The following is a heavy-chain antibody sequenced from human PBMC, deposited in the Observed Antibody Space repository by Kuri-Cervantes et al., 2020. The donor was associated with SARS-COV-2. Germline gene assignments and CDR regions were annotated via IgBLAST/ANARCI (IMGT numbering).Heavy chain of an antibody. D-gene: IGHD3-22*01. CDR2: VSAYGGTP. V-gene: IGHV1-18*01. J-gene: IGHJ4*02. CDR1: GYTFTSYG. CDR3: ARGVPYYLDGTVSLRYYLDY. Sequence: ASVKVSCKASGYTFTSYGISWVRQAPGQGLEWMGWVSAYGGTPTYSQKFQGRVTFSTDTFTTTSYMELRSLRSDDTAVYYCARGVPYYLDGTVSLRYYLDYWGQGTLVTVSS.